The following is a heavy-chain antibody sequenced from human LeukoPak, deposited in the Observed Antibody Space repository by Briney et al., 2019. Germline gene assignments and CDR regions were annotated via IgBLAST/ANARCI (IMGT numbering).Heavy chain of an antibody. J-gene: IGHJ3*02. CDR3: ASGEVAVAGTPYDAFAI. D-gene: IGHD6-19*01. CDR1: GFTFNNYA. CDR2: ISATGGNT. V-gene: IGHV3-23*01. Sequence: GGSLRLSCAASGFTFNNYAMTWVRQAPGKGLEWVSLISATGGNTYYADSVKGRFTISRDNSKNTLSLQMNSLGAEDTAVYYCASGEVAVAGTPYDAFAIWGQGTMVTVSS.